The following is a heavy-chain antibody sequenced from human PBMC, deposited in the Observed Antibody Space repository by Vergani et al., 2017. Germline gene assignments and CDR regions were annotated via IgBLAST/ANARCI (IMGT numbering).Heavy chain of an antibody. CDR3: ARVSRALLTGYYNGGYYFDY. Sequence: QVQLQQWGAGLLKPSETLSLTSAVYGGSFSGYYWSWIRQPPRTGLACFRKINHSGSTNYNPSLKSRVTISVDTSKNQFSLKLSSVTAADTAVYYCARVSRALLTGYYNGGYYFDYWGQGTLVTVSS. D-gene: IGHD3-9*01. V-gene: IGHV4-34*01. CDR1: GGSFSGYY. J-gene: IGHJ4*02. CDR2: INHSGST.